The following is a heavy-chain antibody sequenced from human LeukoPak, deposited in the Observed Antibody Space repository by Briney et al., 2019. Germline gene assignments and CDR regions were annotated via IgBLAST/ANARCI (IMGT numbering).Heavy chain of an antibody. V-gene: IGHV3-15*01. D-gene: IGHD6-13*01. CDR3: TTDAGYSSRWYNY. CDR1: GFTFSNAY. J-gene: IGHJ4*02. Sequence: PGGSVRLSCAASGFTFSNAYMSWVRQAPGKGLEWVGRIKSKTDGGTTDYAAPVKGRFTISRDDSKNTLYLQMNSLKTEDTAVYYCTTDAGYSSRWYNYWGQGTLVTVSS. CDR2: IKSKTDGGTT.